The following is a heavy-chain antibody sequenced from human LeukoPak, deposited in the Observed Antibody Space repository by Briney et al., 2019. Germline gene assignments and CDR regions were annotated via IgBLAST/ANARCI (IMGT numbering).Heavy chain of an antibody. CDR2: MYYSGST. Sequence: PSQTLSLTCTVSGGSISSGDYYWSWIRQPPGKGLEWIAYMYYSGSTYYNPSLKSRVTMSADTSKNQLSLKLSSVTAADTAVYYCARPYYYDSRIDPWGQGILVTVSS. D-gene: IGHD3-22*01. CDR1: GGSISSGDYY. J-gene: IGHJ5*02. V-gene: IGHV4-30-4*01. CDR3: ARPYYYDSRIDP.